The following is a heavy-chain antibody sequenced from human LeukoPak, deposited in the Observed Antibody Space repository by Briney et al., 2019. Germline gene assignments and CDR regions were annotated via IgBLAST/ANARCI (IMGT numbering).Heavy chain of an antibody. Sequence: GGSLRLSCAASGFTFSSYAMSWVRQAPGKGLEWVSAISGSGGSTYYADSVKGRFTISRDNSKNTLYLQMNSLRAEDTAVYCCAKEKRYSSSSEGYYSYYYMDVWGKGTTVTVSS. D-gene: IGHD6-6*01. CDR2: ISGSGGST. J-gene: IGHJ6*03. CDR3: AKEKRYSSSSEGYYSYYYMDV. CDR1: GFTFSSYA. V-gene: IGHV3-23*01.